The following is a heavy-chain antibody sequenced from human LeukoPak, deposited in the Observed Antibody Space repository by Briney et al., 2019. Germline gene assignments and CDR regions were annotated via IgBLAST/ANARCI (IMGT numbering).Heavy chain of an antibody. CDR1: GGSINSYY. V-gene: IGHV4-59*01. CDR2: IYYSGST. D-gene: IGHD6-13*01. Sequence: SETLCLSCTVSGGSINSYYWSWIRQPPGKGLEWIGYIYYSGSTNYNASLKSRVTISVDTSKNQFSLKLSSVTAADTAVYYCARGLAAAGTSYFDYWGQGTLVTVSS. J-gene: IGHJ4*02. CDR3: ARGLAAAGTSYFDY.